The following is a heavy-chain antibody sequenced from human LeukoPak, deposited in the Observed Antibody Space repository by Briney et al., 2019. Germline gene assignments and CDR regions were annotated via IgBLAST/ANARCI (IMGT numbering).Heavy chain of an antibody. V-gene: IGHV1-18*01. J-gene: IGHJ4*02. CDR2: ISAYNGNT. CDR1: GYTFTSYG. CDR3: ARDRVTYYQSSGSLWVDS. D-gene: IGHD3-22*01. Sequence: ASVKVSCKASGYTFTSYGISWVRQAPGQGLEWMGWISAYNGNTNYAQKLQGRVTMTADTATSTAHMELRSLRSDDTAVYYCARDRVTYYQSSGSLWVDSWGQGTLVTVSS.